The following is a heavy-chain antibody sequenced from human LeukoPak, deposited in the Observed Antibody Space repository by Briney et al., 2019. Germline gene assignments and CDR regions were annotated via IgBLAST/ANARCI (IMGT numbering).Heavy chain of an antibody. Sequence: GGSLRLSCAASGFAFNNYAMNWVRQAPGRGLEWVSYIGSSGNTIYYADSVRGRFTISRDNAKNSLYLQMNSLRAEDTAVYYCASLTTNRVFDYWGQGTLVTVSS. D-gene: IGHD3-9*01. J-gene: IGHJ4*02. V-gene: IGHV3-48*01. CDR3: ASLTTNRVFDY. CDR2: IGSSGNTI. CDR1: GFAFNNYA.